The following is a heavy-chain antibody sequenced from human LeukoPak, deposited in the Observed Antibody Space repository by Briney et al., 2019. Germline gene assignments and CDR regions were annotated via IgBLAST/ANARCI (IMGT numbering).Heavy chain of an antibody. V-gene: IGHV1-24*01. CDR1: GYTLTQLS. CDR2: FDPEDGET. CDR3: ATYNNNWANFDY. D-gene: IGHD1-1*01. Sequence: ASVTVSCKVSGYTLTQLSMHWVRQAPGKGGEWMGGFDPEDGETIYAQKFQGRVTMTEDTSTDTAYKELSSLRSDDTAVYYCATYNNNWANFDYWGQGTLVIVSS. J-gene: IGHJ4*02.